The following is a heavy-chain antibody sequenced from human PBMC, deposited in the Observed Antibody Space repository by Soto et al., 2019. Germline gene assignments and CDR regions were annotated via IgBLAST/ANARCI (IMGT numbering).Heavy chain of an antibody. CDR3: ASANTKIQLWPADYFDY. D-gene: IGHD5-18*01. J-gene: IGHJ4*02. CDR2: ISSSGSTI. V-gene: IGHV3-48*03. CDR1: GFTFSSYE. Sequence: EVQLVESGGGLVQPGGSLRLSCAASGFTFSSYEMNWVRQAPGKGLAWVSYISSSGSTIYYADSVKGRFTISRDNAKNSLYLQMNSLRAEDTAVYYCASANTKIQLWPADYFDYWGQGTLVTVSS.